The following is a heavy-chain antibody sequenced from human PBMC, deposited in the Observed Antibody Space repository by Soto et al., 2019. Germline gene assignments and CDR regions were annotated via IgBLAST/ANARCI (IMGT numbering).Heavy chain of an antibody. V-gene: IGHV3-33*01. D-gene: IGHD6-19*01. Sequence: GGSLRLSCAASGFTFSSYGMHWVRQAPGKGLEWVAVIWYDGSNKYYADSVKGRFTISRDNSKNTLYLQMNSLRAEDTAVYYCARDIAVAASYYYYGMDVWGKGTMVT. CDR2: IWYDGSNK. CDR1: GFTFSSYG. CDR3: ARDIAVAASYYYYGMDV. J-gene: IGHJ6*04.